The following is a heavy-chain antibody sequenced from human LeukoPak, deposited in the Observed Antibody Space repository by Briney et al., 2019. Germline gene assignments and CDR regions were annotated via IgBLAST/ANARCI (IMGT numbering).Heavy chain of an antibody. CDR3: ARHVRKRGIAVAGTPGWFDP. V-gene: IGHV4-59*04. CDR1: GDFITAYY. CDR2: VYYSGST. D-gene: IGHD6-19*01. Sequence: ASETLSLTCTVSGDFITAYYWSWIRQPPGKGLEWIGYVYYSGSTYYNPSLKSRVTISVDTSKNQFSLKLSSVTAADTAVYYCARHVRKRGIAVAGTPGWFDPWGQGTLVTVSS. J-gene: IGHJ5*02.